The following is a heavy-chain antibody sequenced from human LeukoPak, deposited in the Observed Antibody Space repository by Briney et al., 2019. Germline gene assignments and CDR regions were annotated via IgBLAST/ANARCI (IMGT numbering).Heavy chain of an antibody. CDR2: INPNSGGT. Sequence: VASVKVSCKASGYTFTGYYMHWVRQAPGQGLEWMGWINPNSGGTNCAQKFQGRVTMTRDTSINTAYMELSSPRFDDTAVYYCARGATAGRFSLRPTGAYYMDVWGKGTTVTVSS. D-gene: IGHD6-13*01. V-gene: IGHV1-2*02. CDR1: GYTFTGYY. CDR3: ARGATAGRFSLRPTGAYYMDV. J-gene: IGHJ6*03.